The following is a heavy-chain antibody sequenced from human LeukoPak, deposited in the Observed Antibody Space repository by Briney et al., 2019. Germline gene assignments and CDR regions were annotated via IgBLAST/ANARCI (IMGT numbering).Heavy chain of an antibody. D-gene: IGHD6-13*01. CDR2: IIPKFGST. J-gene: IGHJ4*03. V-gene: IGHV1-69*01. Sequence: ASVKVSCKASGDTFGRSTVSWVRQAPGQGLEWMGGIIPKFGSTNYAQKFQGRLTVTADESTGTAYMELISLTSDDTAYYFFAAKPSSSWFAIYFWSWGQGSLVTVSS. CDR1: GDTFGRST. CDR3: AAKPSSSWFAIYFWS.